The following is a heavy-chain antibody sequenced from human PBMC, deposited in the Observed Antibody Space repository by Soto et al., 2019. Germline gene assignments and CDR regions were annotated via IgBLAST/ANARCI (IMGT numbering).Heavy chain of an antibody. J-gene: IGHJ3*02. CDR3: ATRVQSDILTGYYLGAFDI. V-gene: IGHV1-46*01. CDR1: GYTFTSYY. D-gene: IGHD3-9*01. Sequence: GASVKVSCKASGYTFTSYYMHWVRLAPGQGLEWMGIINPSGGSTSYAQKFQGRVTMTGDTSTSTVYMELSSLRSEDTAVYYCATRVQSDILTGYYLGAFDIWGQGTMVTVSS. CDR2: INPSGGST.